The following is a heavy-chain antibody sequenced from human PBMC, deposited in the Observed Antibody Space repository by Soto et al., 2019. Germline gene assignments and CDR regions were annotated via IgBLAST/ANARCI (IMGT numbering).Heavy chain of an antibody. Sequence: QPGGSLRLSCAASGFTFSSYAMSWVRQAPGKGLEWVSAISGSGGSTYYADSVKGRFTISRDNSKNTLYLQMNSLRAEDTAVYYCAKELVAAAPTSQFYYYYYGMDVWGQGTTVTVSS. CDR2: ISGSGGST. J-gene: IGHJ6*02. CDR1: GFTFSSYA. CDR3: AKELVAAAPTSQFYYYYYGMDV. D-gene: IGHD6-13*01. V-gene: IGHV3-23*01.